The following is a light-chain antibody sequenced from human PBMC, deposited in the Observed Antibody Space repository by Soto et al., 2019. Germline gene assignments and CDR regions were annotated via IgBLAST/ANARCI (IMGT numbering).Light chain of an antibody. Sequence: DVQMTQSPSSLSASVGDTVTITCRASQSISSYLNWYQQKPGKAPKLLIYAASSLKSGVPSRFSGSGSGTDFTLTISSLQPEDFATYYCQQSYSTFKTFGLGTKVEIK. J-gene: IGKJ1*01. CDR3: QQSYSTFKT. V-gene: IGKV1-39*01. CDR2: AAS. CDR1: QSISSY.